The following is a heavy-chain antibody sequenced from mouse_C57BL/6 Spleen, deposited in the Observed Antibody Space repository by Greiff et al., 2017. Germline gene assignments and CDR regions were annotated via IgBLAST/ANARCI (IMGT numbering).Heavy chain of an antibody. J-gene: IGHJ4*01. CDR1: GYAFSSSW. CDR3: ARNYGSSYGAMDY. Sequence: QVQLQQSGPELVKPGASVKISCKASGYAFSSSWMNWVKQRPGKGLEWIGRIYPGDGDTNYNGTFKGKATLTADKASSTAYMQLSSLTSEDSAVYFCARNYGSSYGAMDYWGQGTSVTVSS. CDR2: IYPGDGDT. V-gene: IGHV1-82*01. D-gene: IGHD1-1*01.